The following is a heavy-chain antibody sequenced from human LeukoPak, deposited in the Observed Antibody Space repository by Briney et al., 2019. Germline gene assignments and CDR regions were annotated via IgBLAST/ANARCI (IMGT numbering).Heavy chain of an antibody. CDR1: GYTFTSYG. CDR2: ISAYNGNT. CDR3: ARDCGGDCPFYNWFDP. Sequence: GASVKVSCKASGYTFTSYGISWVRQAPGQGLEWMGWISAYNGNTNYAQKFQGRVTMTRDTSISTAYMELSRLRSDDTAVYYCARDCGGDCPFYNWFDPWGQGTLVTVSS. D-gene: IGHD2-21*02. V-gene: IGHV1-18*01. J-gene: IGHJ5*02.